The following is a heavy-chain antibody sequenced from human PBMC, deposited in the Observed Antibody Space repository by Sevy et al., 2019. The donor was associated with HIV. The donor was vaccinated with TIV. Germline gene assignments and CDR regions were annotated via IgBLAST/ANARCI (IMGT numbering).Heavy chain of an antibody. J-gene: IGHJ4*02. D-gene: IGHD3-22*01. Sequence: ASVKVSCKVSGYIFTELSMHWVRQAPGKGLEWMGGFDPEDGETIYAQKFQGRVTMTEDTSTDTAYMDLSSLGSEDTAVYYCATDSVLLKGRYYDSSGYYLHYWGQGPLVTVSS. CDR2: FDPEDGET. V-gene: IGHV1-24*01. CDR3: ATDSVLLKGRYYDSSGYYLHY. CDR1: GYIFTELS.